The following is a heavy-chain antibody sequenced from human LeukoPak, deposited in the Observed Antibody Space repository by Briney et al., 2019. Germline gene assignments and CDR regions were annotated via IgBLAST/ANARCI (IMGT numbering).Heavy chain of an antibody. CDR2: ISAYNGNT. D-gene: IGHD2-2*01. V-gene: IGHV1-18*01. CDR3: ARGYCSSTSCYVDRRFDAFDI. J-gene: IGHJ3*02. CDR1: GGTFSSYA. Sequence: ASVKVSCKASGGTFSSYAISWVRQAPGQGLEWMGWISAYNGNTNYAQKLQGRVTMTTDTSTSTAYMELRSPRSDDTAVYYCARGYCSSTSCYVDRRFDAFDIWGQGTMVTVSS.